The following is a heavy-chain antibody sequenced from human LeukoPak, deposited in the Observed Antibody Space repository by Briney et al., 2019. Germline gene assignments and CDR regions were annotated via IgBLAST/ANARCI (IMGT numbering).Heavy chain of an antibody. D-gene: IGHD7-27*01. CDR2: MNPNSGNT. Sequence: ASVKVSCKASGYTFTSYDINWVRQATGQGLEWMGWMNPNSGNTGYAQKFQGRVTMTRNTSISTAYMELSSLRSDDTAVYFCARSETGDRSADWGQGTRVTVSS. CDR1: GYTFTSYD. V-gene: IGHV1-8*01. CDR3: ARSETGDRSAD. J-gene: IGHJ4*02.